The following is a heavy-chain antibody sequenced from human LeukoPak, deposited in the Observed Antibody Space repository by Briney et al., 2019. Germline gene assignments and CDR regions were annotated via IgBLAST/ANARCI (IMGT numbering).Heavy chain of an antibody. Sequence: SETLSLTCTVSGGSISSYYWSWIRQPPGKGLEWIGYIYYSGSTNYKPSLKSRVTISVDTSKNQFSLKLSSVTAADTAVYYCARQTGSGLFILPGGQGTLVTVSS. CDR1: GGSISSYY. CDR3: ARQTGSGLFILP. CDR2: IYYSGST. V-gene: IGHV4-59*01. J-gene: IGHJ4*02. D-gene: IGHD3/OR15-3a*01.